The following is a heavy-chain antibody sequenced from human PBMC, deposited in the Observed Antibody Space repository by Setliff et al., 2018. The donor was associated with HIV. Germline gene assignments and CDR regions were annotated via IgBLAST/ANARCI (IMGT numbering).Heavy chain of an antibody. CDR1: GYTFTSYG. Sequence: ASVKVSCKASGYTFTSYGISWVRQAPGQGLEWMGWINTYNGNTNYAQKVQGRVTITADEPTSTAYMELSSLTSEDTAVYYCARVKRTSACDYWGQGTLVTVSS. CDR3: ARVKRTSACDY. J-gene: IGHJ4*02. V-gene: IGHV1-18*01. CDR2: INTYNGNT. D-gene: IGHD6-19*01.